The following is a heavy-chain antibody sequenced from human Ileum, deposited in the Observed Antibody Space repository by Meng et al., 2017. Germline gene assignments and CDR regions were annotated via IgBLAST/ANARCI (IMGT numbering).Heavy chain of an antibody. CDR1: GGSFSHYD. V-gene: IGHV4-34*09. Sequence: QVQLQESGPGLVKPSQTLSLTCAFYGGSFSHYDWNWIRQFPGKGLEWIGQINHSGSSNYNPSLSSRVTISADMSKSQSSLKLSSVTAADTAVYYCRLAYCIGDCGDYWGQGTLVTVSS. CDR3: RLAYCIGDCGDY. D-gene: IGHD2-21*02. CDR2: INHSGSS. J-gene: IGHJ4*02.